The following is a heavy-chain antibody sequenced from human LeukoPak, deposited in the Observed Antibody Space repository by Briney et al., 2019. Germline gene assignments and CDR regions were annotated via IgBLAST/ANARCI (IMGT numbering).Heavy chain of an antibody. CDR2: ISGSGGST. CDR1: GFTVSSNY. V-gene: IGHV3-23*01. J-gene: IGHJ4*02. Sequence: QTGGSLRLSCAASGFTVSSNYMSWVRQAPGKGLEWVSAISGSGGSTYYADSVKGRFTISRDNSKNTLYLQMNSLRAEDTAVYYCAKLKGKVAVAVVYFDYWGQGTLVTVSS. D-gene: IGHD6-19*01. CDR3: AKLKGKVAVAVVYFDY.